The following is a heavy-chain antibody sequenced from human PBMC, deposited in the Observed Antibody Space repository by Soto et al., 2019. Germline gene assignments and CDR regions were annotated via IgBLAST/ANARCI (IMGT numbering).Heavy chain of an antibody. J-gene: IGHJ6*02. CDR2: IIPIFGTA. CDR3: VSIAAAGDYYYGMDV. CDR1: GGTFSSYA. Sequence: SVKVSCKASGGTFSSYAISWVRQAPGQGLEWMGGIIPIFGTANYAQKFQGRVTITADESTSTAYMELSSLRSEDTAVYYCVSIAAAGDYYYGMDVWGQGTTVTVSS. V-gene: IGHV1-69*13. D-gene: IGHD6-13*01.